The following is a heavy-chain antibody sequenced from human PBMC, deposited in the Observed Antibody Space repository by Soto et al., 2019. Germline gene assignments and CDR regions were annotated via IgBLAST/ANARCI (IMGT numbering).Heavy chain of an antibody. CDR1: GCSISSYY. Sequence: PSETLSLTCTVSGCSISSYYWSWIRQPPGRGLEWIGYIYYSGSTNYNPSLKSRVTMSVDTSKNQFSLKLSSVTAADTAVYYCARDAYGDYDRYYYYGIDVWGQGTTVTVSS. CDR2: IYYSGST. D-gene: IGHD4-17*01. V-gene: IGHV4-59*01. CDR3: ARDAYGDYDRYYYYGIDV. J-gene: IGHJ6*02.